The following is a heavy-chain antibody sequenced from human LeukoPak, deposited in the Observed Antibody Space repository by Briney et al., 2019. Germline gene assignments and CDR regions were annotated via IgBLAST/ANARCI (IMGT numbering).Heavy chain of an antibody. CDR3: ARTHCDSKRGYYYDMDV. CDR1: GGTFISYA. Sequence: ASLKVSCKASGGTFISYAISWVRPAPGQGLEWMGGIIPIFGTANFAQKCQGRVTITTDESTSTAYMELSSLRAEDTAVYYCARTHCDSKRGYYYDMDVWGKGTTVTVSS. V-gene: IGHV1-69*05. J-gene: IGHJ6*03. CDR2: IIPIFGTA. D-gene: IGHD2-21*01.